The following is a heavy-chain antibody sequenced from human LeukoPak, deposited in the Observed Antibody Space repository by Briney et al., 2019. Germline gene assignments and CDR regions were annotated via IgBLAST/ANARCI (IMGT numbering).Heavy chain of an antibody. CDR3: ARPTRGYSYGLLGD. CDR1: GYRFTSYW. D-gene: IGHD5-18*01. CDR2: LYPGDSDT. Sequence: GESLKISCKWSGYRFTSYWIGWVRQMPGKGLDWMGILYPGDSDTRYSPSFQGQVTISADKSISTAYLQWSSLQASDTAMYYCARPTRGYSYGLLGDWGQGTLVTVSS. J-gene: IGHJ4*02. V-gene: IGHV5-51*01.